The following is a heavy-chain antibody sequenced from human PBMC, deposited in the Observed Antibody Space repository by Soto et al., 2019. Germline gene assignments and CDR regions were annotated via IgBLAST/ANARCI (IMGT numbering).Heavy chain of an antibody. CDR1: GYTFTTYD. D-gene: IGHD3-10*01. CDR2: MNPNSDVA. V-gene: IGHV1-8*01. J-gene: IGHJ6*02. Sequence: ASVKVSCKASGYTFTTYDVNWVRQAPGQGLEWMGWMNPNSDVAGYSLDFQGRLTITRNTSISTFYMELHSLSSDDTAVYYCAREGLDYYGSGSSDYYYYGMDVWGQGATVTVSS. CDR3: AREGLDYYGSGSSDYYYYGMDV.